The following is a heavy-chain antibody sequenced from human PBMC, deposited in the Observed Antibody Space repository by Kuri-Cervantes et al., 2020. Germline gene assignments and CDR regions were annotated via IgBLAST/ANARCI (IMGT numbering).Heavy chain of an antibody. CDR1: GYTFISYG. CDR3: ARSALGGYNYRLNY. Sequence: ASVKVPCKTSGYTFISYGITWVRQAPGQGLEWMGIINPSGGSTSYAQKFQGRVTMTRDTSTSTVYMELSSLRSEETAVYYCARSALGGYNYRLNYWGQGTLVTVSS. V-gene: IGHV1-46*01. D-gene: IGHD5-24*01. CDR2: INPSGGST. J-gene: IGHJ4*02.